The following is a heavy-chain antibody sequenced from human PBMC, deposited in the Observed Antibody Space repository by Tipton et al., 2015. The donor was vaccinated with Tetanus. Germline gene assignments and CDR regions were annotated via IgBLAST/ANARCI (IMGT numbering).Heavy chain of an antibody. CDR1: GYTFTGYY. Sequence: QVQLVQSGAEVKKPGASVKVSCKASGYTFTGYYMHWVRQAPGQGLEWMGWINPNSGGTNYAQEFQGWVTMTRDTSISTAYMELSRLRSDDTAVYYCARGPEIVVVVAATPFDYWGQGPLVTVSS. CDR3: ARGPEIVVVVAATPFDY. D-gene: IGHD2-15*01. V-gene: IGHV1-2*04. CDR2: INPNSGGT. J-gene: IGHJ4*02.